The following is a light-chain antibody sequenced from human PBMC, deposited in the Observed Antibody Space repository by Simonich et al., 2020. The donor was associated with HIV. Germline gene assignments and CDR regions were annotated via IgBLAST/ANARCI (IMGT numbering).Light chain of an antibody. V-gene: IGLV2-14*01. CDR1: SSEVGGYNF. CDR2: DVD. CDR3: SSYTSSSTWV. J-gene: IGLJ3*02. Sequence: QSALTQPASVSGSPGQSITISCTGTSSEVGGYNFVSWYQQHPCKAPKLMIYDVDTRPAGVSNRFSGSKSGNTASLTISGLQAEDEADYYCSSYTSSSTWVFGGGTKLTVL.